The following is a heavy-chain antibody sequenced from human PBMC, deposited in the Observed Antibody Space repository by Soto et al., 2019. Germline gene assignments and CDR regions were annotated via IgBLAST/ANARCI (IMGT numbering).Heavy chain of an antibody. Sequence: PSETLSLTCTVSGGSISSYYWSWIRQPPGKGLEWIGYIYYSGSTNYNPSLKSRVTILVDTSKNQFSLKLSSVTAADTAVYYCARDGDTDHFDYWGQGTLVTVSS. CDR2: IYYSGST. V-gene: IGHV4-59*01. CDR3: ARDGDTDHFDY. CDR1: GGSISSYY. D-gene: IGHD5-18*01. J-gene: IGHJ4*02.